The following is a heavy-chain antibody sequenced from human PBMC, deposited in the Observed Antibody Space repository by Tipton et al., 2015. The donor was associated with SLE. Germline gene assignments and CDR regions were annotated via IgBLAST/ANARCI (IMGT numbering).Heavy chain of an antibody. CDR1: GGSISSYY. CDR3: ARDIWNYGSVTFFPFDS. J-gene: IGHJ4*02. D-gene: IGHD3-10*01. V-gene: IGHV4-59*12. Sequence: TLSLTCTVSGGSISSYYWSWIRQPPGKGLEWIGYIYYSGSTNYNPSLKSRVTISVDTSKNQFSLKVTSVTAADTALYYCARDIWNYGSVTFFPFDSWGQGTLVTVSS. CDR2: IYYSGST.